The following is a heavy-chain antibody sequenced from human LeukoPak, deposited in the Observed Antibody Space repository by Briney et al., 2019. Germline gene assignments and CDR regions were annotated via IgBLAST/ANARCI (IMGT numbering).Heavy chain of an antibody. Sequence: GSSVKVSCKASGGTFTSYAISWVRQAPGQGLEWMGRIIPIFGTANYAQKFQGRVTITTDESTSTAYMELSSLRSEDTAVYYCARGRYSGYDMDYWGQGILVTVSS. J-gene: IGHJ4*02. CDR2: IIPIFGTA. V-gene: IGHV1-69*05. CDR1: GGTFTSYA. D-gene: IGHD5-12*01. CDR3: ARGRYSGYDMDY.